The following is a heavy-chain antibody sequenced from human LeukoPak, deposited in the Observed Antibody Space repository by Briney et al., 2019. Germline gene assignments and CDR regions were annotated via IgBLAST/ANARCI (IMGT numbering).Heavy chain of an antibody. CDR3: ARGALWFGELYMNWFDP. V-gene: IGHV3-21*01. CDR2: ISSSSSDI. CDR1: GFTISSNS. Sequence: AGTLTLSCAASGFTISSNSMNWVRKAPGQGLEWVSSISSSSSDIYYADSVKGRFTISRDNAKNSLYLQMNSLRAEDTAVYYCARGALWFGELYMNWFDPWGQGTLVTVSS. J-gene: IGHJ5*02. D-gene: IGHD3-10*01.